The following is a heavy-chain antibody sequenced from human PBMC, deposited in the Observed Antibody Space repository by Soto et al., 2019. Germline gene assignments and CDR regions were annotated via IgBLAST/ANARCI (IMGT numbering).Heavy chain of an antibody. CDR3: AKEAGEGSCWYFGYGYYGMDV. CDR2: ISGSGGST. D-gene: IGHD6-19*01. J-gene: IGHJ6*02. V-gene: IGHV3-23*01. CDR1: GVTFSSYA. Sequence: GGSLRLSYAASGVTFSSYAMSGVRQAPGKGLEWVSAISGSGGSTYYADSVKGRFTISRDNSKNTLYLQMNSLRAEDTAVYYCAKEAGEGSCWYFGYGYYGMDVWGQGTTVSVPS.